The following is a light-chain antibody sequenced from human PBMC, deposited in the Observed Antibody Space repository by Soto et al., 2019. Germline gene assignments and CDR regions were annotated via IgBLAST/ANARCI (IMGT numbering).Light chain of an antibody. CDR1: SSNVGSYKL. V-gene: IGLV2-23*02. Sequence: QSVLTQPASVSGSPGQSITISCTGTSSNVGSYKLVSWYQQHPGKAPKLMIFEVNKRPSGFSNRFSGSKSGNTASLTISGLKVEDEADYYCCSSGGSPTYVFGTGTKLTVL. J-gene: IGLJ1*01. CDR3: CSSGGSPTYV. CDR2: EVN.